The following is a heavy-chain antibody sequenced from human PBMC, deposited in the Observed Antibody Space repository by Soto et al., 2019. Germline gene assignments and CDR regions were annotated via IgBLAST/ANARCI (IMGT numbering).Heavy chain of an antibody. V-gene: IGHV4-39*01. CDR1: GGSISSSSYH. J-gene: IGHJ4*02. Sequence: QLQLQESGPGLVKPSETLSLTCTVSGGSISSSSYHWGWIRQPPGKGLEWIGSIYYSGSTYYNPSLKSRVTISVDTSKNQFSLKLSSVTAADTAVYYCARHNYYDKYFDYWGQGTLVTVSS. CDR2: IYYSGST. CDR3: ARHNYYDKYFDY. D-gene: IGHD3-22*01.